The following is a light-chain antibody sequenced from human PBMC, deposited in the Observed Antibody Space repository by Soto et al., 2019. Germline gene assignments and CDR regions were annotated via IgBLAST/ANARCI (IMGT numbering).Light chain of an antibody. J-gene: IGKJ5*01. Sequence: DIVMTQSPLSLPVTHGEPASISCRSSQSLLHSNGYNYLDWYLQKPGQSPQLLIYLGSNRASGVPDRFSGSGSGTDFTLSISTVEVGDVGVYYCMQALQAPITFGQGTRREIK. CDR1: QSLLHSNGYNY. V-gene: IGKV2-28*01. CDR3: MQALQAPIT. CDR2: LGS.